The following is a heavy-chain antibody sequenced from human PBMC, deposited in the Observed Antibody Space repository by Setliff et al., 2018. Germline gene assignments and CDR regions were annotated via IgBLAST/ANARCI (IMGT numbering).Heavy chain of an antibody. J-gene: IGHJ4*02. V-gene: IGHV4-34*01. CDR2: ISHSGST. D-gene: IGHD7-27*01. Sequence: SETLSLTCAVYGGSFSGYYWSWIRQPPGKGLEWIGEISHSGSTNYNPSLKSRVTISVDTSKNQFSLKLSSVTAADTAVYYCARVAGAYYFDYWGQGTLVTVSS. CDR1: GGSFSGYY. CDR3: ARVAGAYYFDY.